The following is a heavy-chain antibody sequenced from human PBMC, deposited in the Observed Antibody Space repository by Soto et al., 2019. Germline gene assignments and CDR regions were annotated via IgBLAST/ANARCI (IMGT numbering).Heavy chain of an antibody. V-gene: IGHV4-4*02. CDR1: GGSIRSNKW. D-gene: IGHD5-18*01. Sequence: QVQLQESGPGLVKPSGTLSLTCGVSGGSIRSNKWWRWVRQPPGKGLEWIGEIYHSGSTNDNPSPKSRVTISVDKSKNQFSLKLNSVTAADTAVYYCARWGDWMQQVLWGQGTLVTVSS. J-gene: IGHJ4*02. CDR2: IYHSGST. CDR3: ARWGDWMQQVL.